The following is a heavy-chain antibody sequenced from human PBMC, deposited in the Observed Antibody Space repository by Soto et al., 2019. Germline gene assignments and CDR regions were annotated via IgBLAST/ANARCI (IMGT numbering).Heavy chain of an antibody. CDR3: AKDGGFLTYNMDV. D-gene: IGHD3-3*01. Sequence: PGGSLRLSCAASGFTFSNYAMNWVRQAPGKGLEWVSVISGSGGAACYADSVKGRFTISRDNSKNTLYLQMNSLRADDTALYYCAKDGGFLTYNMDVWGQGTTVTVSS. J-gene: IGHJ6*02. V-gene: IGHV3-23*01. CDR2: ISGSGGAA. CDR1: GFTFSNYA.